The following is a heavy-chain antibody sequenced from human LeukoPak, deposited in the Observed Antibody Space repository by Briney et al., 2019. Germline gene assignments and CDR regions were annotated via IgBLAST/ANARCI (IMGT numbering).Heavy chain of an antibody. CDR3: ARHGHDLWSGYSVFDY. D-gene: IGHD3-3*01. CDR1: GYTFTSYD. J-gene: IGHJ4*02. Sequence: ASVKVSCKASGYTFTSYDINWVRQATGQGVEWMGWMNPNSGNTGYAHKFKGRVTITRNTSISTAYMELSSLRSEDTAVYYCARHGHDLWSGYSVFDYWGQGTLSTVSS. CDR2: MNPNSGNT. V-gene: IGHV1-8*03.